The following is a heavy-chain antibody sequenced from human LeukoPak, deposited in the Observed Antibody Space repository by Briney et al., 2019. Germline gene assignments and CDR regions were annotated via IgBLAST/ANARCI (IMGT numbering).Heavy chain of an antibody. CDR1: VGSTTSGGYD. D-gene: IGHD3-22*01. J-gene: IGHJ4*02. CDR3: ARGGNYDSSYFDY. V-gene: IGHV4-31*03. Sequence: SQTLSHTSTLSVGSTTSGGYDWNWIRQHPGKDLEWIGYIYYSGSTYYNPSLKSRVTISVDTSKNQFSLKLSSVTAADTAVYYCARGGNYDSSYFDYWGQGTLVTVSS. CDR2: IYYSGST.